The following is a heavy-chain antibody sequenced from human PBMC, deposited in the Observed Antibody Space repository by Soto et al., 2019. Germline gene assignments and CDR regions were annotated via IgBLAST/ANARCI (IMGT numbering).Heavy chain of an antibody. CDR1: GGSISSSSYY. CDR3: ARRRGYCSGGSCYSLGWFDP. J-gene: IGHJ5*02. D-gene: IGHD2-15*01. Sequence: QLQLQESGPGLVKPSETLSLTCTVSGGSISSSSYYWGWIRQPPGKGLEWIGSIYYSGSTYYNPSLKSRVTLSVDTAKNQFSLKLSSVTAADTAVYYCARRRGYCSGGSCYSLGWFDPWGQGTLVTVSS. CDR2: IYYSGST. V-gene: IGHV4-39*01.